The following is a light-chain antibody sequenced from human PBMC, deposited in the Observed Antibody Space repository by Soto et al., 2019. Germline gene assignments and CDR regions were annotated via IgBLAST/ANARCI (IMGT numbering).Light chain of an antibody. CDR1: QSLSNY. CDR3: QHRSTWPLT. J-gene: IGKJ4*01. Sequence: EIVLTQSPATLSLSPGERATLSCRASQSLSNYLAWYQHRPGQAPRLLIYDASNRATGIPARFSGSGSGTDFTLTLSSLEPEDFAIYYCQHRSTWPLTVGGGTKVEIK. V-gene: IGKV3-11*01. CDR2: DAS.